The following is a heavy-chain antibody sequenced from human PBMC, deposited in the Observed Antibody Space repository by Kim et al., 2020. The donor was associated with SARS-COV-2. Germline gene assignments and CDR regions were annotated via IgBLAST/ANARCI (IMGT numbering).Heavy chain of an antibody. CDR3: ARVKVRLHTFTLNGMDV. CDR2: IYSGGST. J-gene: IGHJ6*02. Sequence: GGSLRLSCAASGFTVSSNYMSWVRQAPGKGLEWVSVIYSGGSTYYADSVKGRFTISRDNSKNTLYLQMNSLRAEDTAVYYCARVKVRLHTFTLNGMDVWGQGTTVTVSS. D-gene: IGHD4-4*01. V-gene: IGHV3-53*01. CDR1: GFTVSSNY.